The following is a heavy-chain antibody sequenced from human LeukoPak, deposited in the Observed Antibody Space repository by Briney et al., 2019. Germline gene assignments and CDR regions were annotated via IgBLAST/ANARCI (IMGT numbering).Heavy chain of an antibody. CDR2: IRYHGSDK. J-gene: IGHJ4*02. V-gene: IGHV3-30*02. CDR3: AKSPSSWKFDD. CDR1: GFTFSTCG. D-gene: IGHD6-13*01. Sequence: HPGGSLRLSCAASGFTFSTCGMHWVRQAPGKGLEWVAFIRYHGSDKYYADSVKGRFTISRDNSENTLYLQMNSLRAEDTAVYYCAKSPSSWKFDDWGQGTLVTVSS.